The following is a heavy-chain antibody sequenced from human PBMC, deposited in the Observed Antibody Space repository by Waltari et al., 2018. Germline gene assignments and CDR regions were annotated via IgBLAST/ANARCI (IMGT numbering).Heavy chain of an antibody. D-gene: IGHD2-2*01. V-gene: IGHV3-30-3*01. CDR1: GFTFSSYA. CDR2: ISYDGSNK. CDR3: ANSPPLYCSSTSCFNYYFDY. J-gene: IGHJ4*02. Sequence: QVQLVESGGGVVQPGRSLRLSCAASGFTFSSYAMHWVRQAPGKGLEWVAVISYDGSNKYYADSVKGRFTISRDNSKNTLYLQMNSLRAEDTAVYYCANSPPLYCSSTSCFNYYFDYWGQGTLVTVSS.